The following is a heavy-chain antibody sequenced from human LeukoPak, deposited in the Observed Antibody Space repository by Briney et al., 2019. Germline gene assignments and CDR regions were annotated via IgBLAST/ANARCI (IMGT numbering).Heavy chain of an antibody. CDR1: GFTFSSCW. CDR3: ARGPFSDRDLQTNAFDI. Sequence: PGGSLRLSCAASGFTFSSCWMSWVRQAPGKGLEWVANIRHDGSERYYVDSLKGRFTISRDNAKNSLYLQMNTLRAEDTAVYYCARGPFSDRDLQTNAFDIWGQGTMVTVSS. J-gene: IGHJ3*02. D-gene: IGHD3-3*02. CDR2: IRHDGSER. V-gene: IGHV3-7*04.